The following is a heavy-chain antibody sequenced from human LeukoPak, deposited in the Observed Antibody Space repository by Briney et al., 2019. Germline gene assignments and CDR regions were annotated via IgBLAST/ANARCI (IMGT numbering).Heavy chain of an antibody. CDR3: ARVATVTTSRPFDY. V-gene: IGHV3-53*01. CDR2: IYSGGST. J-gene: IGHJ4*02. CDR1: GFTVSSNY. D-gene: IGHD4-17*01. Sequence: GGSLRLSCAASGFTVSSNYMSWVRQAPGKGLEWVSVIYSGGSTYYADSVKGRFTISRDNSKNTLYLQMNSLRAEDTAVYYCARVATVTTSRPFDYWGQGTLVPVSS.